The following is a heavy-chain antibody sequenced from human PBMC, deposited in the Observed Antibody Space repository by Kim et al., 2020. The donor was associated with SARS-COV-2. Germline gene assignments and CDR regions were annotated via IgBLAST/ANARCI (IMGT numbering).Heavy chain of an antibody. D-gene: IGHD3-22*01. CDR2: IYYSGST. CDR1: GGSISSSSYY. V-gene: IGHV4-39*07. CDR3: ARGYYYDSSGYYYNPSYFDY. J-gene: IGHJ4*02. Sequence: SETLSLTCTVSGGSISSSSYYWGWIRQPPGKGLEWIGSIYYSGSTYYNPSLQSRVTISVDTSKNQVSLKLSSVTAADTAVYYCARGYYYDSSGYYYNPSYFDYWGQGTLVTVSS.